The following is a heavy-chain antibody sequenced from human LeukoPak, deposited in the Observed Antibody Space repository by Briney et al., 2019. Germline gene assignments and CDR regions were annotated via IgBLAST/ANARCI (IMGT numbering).Heavy chain of an antibody. CDR3: ARFDTTVTIFDY. V-gene: IGHV4-34*01. CDR2: INHSGST. CDR1: GGSFSGYY. Sequence: PSETLSLTCAVYGGSFSGYYWSWIRQPPGKGPEWIGEINHSGSTNYNPSLKSRVTISVDTSKNQFSLKLSSVTAADTAVYYCARFDTTVTIFDYWGQGTLVTVSS. D-gene: IGHD4-11*01. J-gene: IGHJ4*02.